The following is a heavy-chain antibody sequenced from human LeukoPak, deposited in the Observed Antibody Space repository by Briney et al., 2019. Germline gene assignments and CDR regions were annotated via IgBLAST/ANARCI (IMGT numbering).Heavy chain of an antibody. CDR2: IYPDDSNT. V-gene: IGHV5-51*01. CDR3: ARQGAAGKYYYYYMDV. D-gene: IGHD6-13*01. Sequence: GESLKISCQGSGYNFPIYWIGWVRQMPGQGLKWMGIIYPDDSNTIYGPSFQGQVTISADKSINTAYLEWSSLKASDTAIYYCARQGAAGKYYYYYMDVWGKGTTVTVSS. CDR1: GYNFPIYW. J-gene: IGHJ6*03.